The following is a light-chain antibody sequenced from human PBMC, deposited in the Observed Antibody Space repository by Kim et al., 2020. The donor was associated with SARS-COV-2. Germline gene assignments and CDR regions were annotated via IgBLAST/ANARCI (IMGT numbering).Light chain of an antibody. CDR2: GAS. V-gene: IGKV3-20*01. Sequence: PGESATLSCRASQSVSSSYLAWYQQKPGQAPRLLIYGASSRATGIPDRFSGSGSGTDFTLTISRLEPEDFVVYYCQQYGSSPLTFGQGTKVDIK. CDR1: QSVSSSY. CDR3: QQYGSSPLT. J-gene: IGKJ1*01.